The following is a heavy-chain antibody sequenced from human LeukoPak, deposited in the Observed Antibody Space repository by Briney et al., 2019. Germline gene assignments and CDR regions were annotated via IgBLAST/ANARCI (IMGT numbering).Heavy chain of an antibody. V-gene: IGHV1-8*01. J-gene: IGHJ5*02. Sequence: GASVKVSCKASGYTFTSYDINWVRQAPGQGLEWMGWMNPNSGNTGYAQEFQGRVTMTRDTSISTAYMGLSSLTSEDTAVYYCARRKPTSGAQYWFDPWGQGTLVTVSS. D-gene: IGHD3-10*01. CDR3: ARRKPTSGAQYWFDP. CDR2: MNPNSGNT. CDR1: GYTFTSYD.